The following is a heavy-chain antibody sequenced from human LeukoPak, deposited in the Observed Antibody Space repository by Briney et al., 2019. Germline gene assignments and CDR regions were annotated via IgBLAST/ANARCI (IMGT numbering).Heavy chain of an antibody. Sequence: ASVKVSCKASGYTFTSYDINWVRQATGQGREGMGWMNPNSGNTGYAQKFQGRVTMTRNTSISTAYMELSSLRSEDTAVYYCARSGYSYGYYYYGMDVWGQGTTVTVSS. CDR1: GYTFTSYD. V-gene: IGHV1-8*01. J-gene: IGHJ6*02. D-gene: IGHD5-18*01. CDR3: ARSGYSYGYYYYGMDV. CDR2: MNPNSGNT.